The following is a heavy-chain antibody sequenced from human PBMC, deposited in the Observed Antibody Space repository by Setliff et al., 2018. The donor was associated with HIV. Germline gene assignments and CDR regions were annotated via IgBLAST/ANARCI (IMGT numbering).Heavy chain of an antibody. D-gene: IGHD6-13*01. CDR2: IKQDGSVK. V-gene: IGHV3-7*05. CDR3: ARDRWFSNNWYSDY. CDR1: GFTFSNNW. J-gene: IGHJ4*02. Sequence: QPGGSLRLSCAASGFTFSNNWMAWVRLAPGKGLEWVANIKQDGSVKNYVDSVRGRFTISRDNAENSLFLQMTGLRPEDTAMYYCARDRWFSNNWYSDYWGQGTLVTVSS.